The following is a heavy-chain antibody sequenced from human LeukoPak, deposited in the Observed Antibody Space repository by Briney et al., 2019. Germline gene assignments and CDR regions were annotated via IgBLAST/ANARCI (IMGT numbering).Heavy chain of an antibody. CDR3: ARITYYYDSSGYYYAYDAFDI. CDR1: GFTLSSYW. J-gene: IGHJ3*02. CDR2: IYSGGST. Sequence: GGSPRLSCTASGFTLSSYWMSWVRQAPGKGLEWVSVIYSGGSTYYADSVKGRFTISRDNSKNTLYLQMNSLRAEDTAVYYCARITYYYDSSGYYYAYDAFDIWGQGTMVTVSS. D-gene: IGHD3-22*01. V-gene: IGHV3-53*01.